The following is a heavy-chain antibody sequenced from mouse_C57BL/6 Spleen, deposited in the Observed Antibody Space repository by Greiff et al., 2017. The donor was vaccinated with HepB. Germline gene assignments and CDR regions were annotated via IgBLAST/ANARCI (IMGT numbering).Heavy chain of an antibody. V-gene: IGHV1-18*01. J-gene: IGHJ3*01. Sequence: EVQRVESGPELVKPGASVKIPCKASGYTFTDYNMDWVKQSHGKSLEWIGDINPNNGGTIYNQKFKGKATLTVDKSSSTAYMELRSLTSEDTAVYYCARRGDGNFAYWGQGPLVTVSA. CDR3: ARRGDGNFAY. CDR1: GYTFTDYN. CDR2: INPNNGGT. D-gene: IGHD2-1*01.